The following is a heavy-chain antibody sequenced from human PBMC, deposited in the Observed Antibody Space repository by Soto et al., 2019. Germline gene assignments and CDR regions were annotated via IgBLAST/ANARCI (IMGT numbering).Heavy chain of an antibody. J-gene: IGHJ4*02. V-gene: IGHV3-30-3*01. Sequence: QVQLVESGGGVVQPGRSLRLSCAASGFTFSSYAMHWVRQAPGKGLEWVAVISYDGSNKYYADSVKGRFTISRDNSKNALDLQMNSLRAEDKAVYYGARGPGGAAFAGWTSYFDFWGQGTLVTVSS. CDR1: GFTFSSYA. D-gene: IGHD3-10*01. CDR3: ARGPGGAAFAGWTSYFDF. CDR2: ISYDGSNK.